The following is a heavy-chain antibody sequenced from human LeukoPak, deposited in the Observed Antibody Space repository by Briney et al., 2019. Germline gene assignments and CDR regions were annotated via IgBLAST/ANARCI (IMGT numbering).Heavy chain of an antibody. CDR3: AKMPPAGQQRYSHDY. CDR2: IRYDGSNK. Sequence: GGSLRLSCAASGFTFSSYGMQWVRQAPGKGLEWVAFIRYDGSNKYYADSVKGRFTISRDNSKNTLYLQMNSLRAEDTAVYYCAKMPPAGQQRYSHDYWSQGTLVTVSS. D-gene: IGHD6-13*01. V-gene: IGHV3-30*02. CDR1: GFTFSSYG. J-gene: IGHJ4*02.